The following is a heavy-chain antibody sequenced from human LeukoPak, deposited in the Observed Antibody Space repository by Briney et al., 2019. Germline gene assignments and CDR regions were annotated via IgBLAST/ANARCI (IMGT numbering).Heavy chain of an antibody. CDR2: INPNSGGT. V-gene: IGHV1-2*02. CDR3: ARVSSRYYDSSGYLQRFDY. Sequence: ASVKVSCKTSGYTFTGYYTHWVRQAPGQGLEWMGWINPNSGGTNYAQKFQGRVTMTRDTSISTAYMELIRLRSDDTAVYYCARVSSRYYDSSGYLQRFDYWGQGTLVTVSS. CDR1: GYTFTGYY. J-gene: IGHJ4*02. D-gene: IGHD3-22*01.